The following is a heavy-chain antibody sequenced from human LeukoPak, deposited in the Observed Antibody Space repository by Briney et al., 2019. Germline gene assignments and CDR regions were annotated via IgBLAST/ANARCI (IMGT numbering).Heavy chain of an antibody. D-gene: IGHD4-17*01. CDR2: IRYDGSNK. CDR3: ARGGHDYGDYDY. Sequence: GGSLRLSCAASGFTFSSYGMHWVRQAPGKGLEWVAFIRYDGSNKYYADSVKGRSTISRDNSKNTLYLQMNSLRAEDTAVYYCARGGHDYGDYDYWGQGTLVTVSS. J-gene: IGHJ4*02. CDR1: GFTFSSYG. V-gene: IGHV3-30*02.